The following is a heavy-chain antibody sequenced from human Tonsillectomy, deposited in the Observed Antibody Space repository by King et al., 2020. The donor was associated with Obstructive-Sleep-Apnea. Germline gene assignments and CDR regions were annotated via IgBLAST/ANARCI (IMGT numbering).Heavy chain of an antibody. Sequence: VQLQESGPGLVKPSETLSLTCTVSGGSISSYYWSWIRQPPGTGLEWIGDIYYSGSTNYNPSLKSRFAISVDTSKNQFSLMLSAVTAADTAVYYCARGFGNYDFWGGTNYFDYWGQGTLVTVSS. CDR3: ARGFGNYDFWGGTNYFDY. CDR2: IYYSGST. V-gene: IGHV4-59*01. J-gene: IGHJ4*02. CDR1: GGSISSYY. D-gene: IGHD3-3*01.